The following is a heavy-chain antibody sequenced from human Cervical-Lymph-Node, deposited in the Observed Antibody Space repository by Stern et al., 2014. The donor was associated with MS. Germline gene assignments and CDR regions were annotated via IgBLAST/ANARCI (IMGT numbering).Heavy chain of an antibody. D-gene: IGHD6-6*01. J-gene: IGHJ4*02. V-gene: IGHV3-21*01. CDR3: TRDLEYSSSLPFDF. Sequence: EVQLVESGGGLVKPGGSLRLSCAASGFTFSSYTMTWVRQAPGKGLEWVSSISSTSTYIYYADSVKGRFTISRNDTKSSLYLQLSSLRAEDTAVYYCTRDLEYSSSLPFDFWGQGTLVTVSS. CDR1: GFTFSSYT. CDR2: ISSTSTYI.